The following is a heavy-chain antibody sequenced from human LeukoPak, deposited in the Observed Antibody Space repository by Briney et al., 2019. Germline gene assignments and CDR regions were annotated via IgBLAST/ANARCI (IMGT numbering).Heavy chain of an antibody. CDR3: ARRAYNWNFDY. D-gene: IGHD1-20*01. CDR2: IYPGDSDT. Sequence: PGGSMSLSCKGYGYSFTSYWIGWVSQIPGKGLEWVGIIYPGDSDTRYSTSFQGQVTISADKSISPAYLQWSSLKASDTAMYYCARRAYNWNFDYWGQGTLVTVSS. J-gene: IGHJ4*02. V-gene: IGHV5-51*01. CDR1: GYSFTSYW.